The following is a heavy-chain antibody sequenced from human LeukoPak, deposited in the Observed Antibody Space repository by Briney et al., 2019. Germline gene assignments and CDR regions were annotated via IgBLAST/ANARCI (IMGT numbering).Heavy chain of an antibody. CDR2: MYHSGST. CDR3: ARSIYSIGWYDY. J-gene: IGHJ4*02. Sequence: SETLSLTCNVSGYSISSGYYWGWIRQTPGKGLEWIGSMYHSGSTYYNPSLKSRVTISVDTSKNQFSLKLSSVTAADTGVYYCARSIYSIGWYDYWGQGTLVTVSS. V-gene: IGHV4-38-2*02. D-gene: IGHD6-19*01. CDR1: GYSISSGYY.